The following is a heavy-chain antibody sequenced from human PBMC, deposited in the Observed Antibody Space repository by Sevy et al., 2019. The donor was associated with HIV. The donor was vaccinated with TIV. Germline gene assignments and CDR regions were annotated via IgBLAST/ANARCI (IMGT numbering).Heavy chain of an antibody. J-gene: IGHJ4*02. CDR1: GFTFRSYT. CDR2: ISSSGSYI. Sequence: GSLRLSCVASGFTFRSYTMKWVRQAPGKGLECVSSISSSGSYIYYADSVKGRFTISRDDVKNSLYLQMNTLRAEDAALYYCARVRPYDTRDFDYWGQGTLVTVSS. V-gene: IGHV3-21*01. CDR3: ARVRPYDTRDFDY. D-gene: IGHD3-22*01.